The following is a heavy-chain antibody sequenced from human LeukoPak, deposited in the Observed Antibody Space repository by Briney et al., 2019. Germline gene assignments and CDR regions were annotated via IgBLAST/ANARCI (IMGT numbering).Heavy chain of an antibody. CDR1: GYTFTGYY. CDR2: INPNSGGT. V-gene: IGHV1-2*02. CDR3: ARAVITMVRGAAPGY. D-gene: IGHD3-10*01. J-gene: IGHJ4*02. Sequence: ASVKVSCKASGYTFTGYYMHWVRQAPGQGLEWMGWINPNSGGTNYAQKFQGRVTMTRDTSISTAYMELSRLRSDDTAVYYCARAVITMVRGAAPGYWGQGTLVTVSS.